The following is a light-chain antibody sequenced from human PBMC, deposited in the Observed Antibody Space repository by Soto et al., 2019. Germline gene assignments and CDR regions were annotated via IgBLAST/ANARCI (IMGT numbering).Light chain of an antibody. V-gene: IGLV2-14*01. J-gene: IGLJ1*01. CDR3: SSYTSSRTLNV. Sequence: QSVLTQPASVSGSPGQSITISCTGTSSDVGGYNYVSWYQQHPGKAPKLMIYEVSNRPSGVSNRFSGSKSGNTASLTISGLQAEDEADYYCSSYTSSRTLNVFGTGTKVTGL. CDR1: SSDVGGYNY. CDR2: EVS.